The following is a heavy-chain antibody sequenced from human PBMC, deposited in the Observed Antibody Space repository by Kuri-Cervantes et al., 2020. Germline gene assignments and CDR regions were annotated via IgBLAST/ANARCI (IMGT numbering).Heavy chain of an antibody. CDR3: ARIPAIGVRGVITLYYYYGMDV. V-gene: IGHV4-39*07. Sequence: GSLRLSCTVSGGSISSSSYYWGWIRQPPGKGLEWIGSIYYSGSTYYNPSLKSRVTISVDTSKNQFSLKLSSVTAADTAVYCCARIPAIGVRGVITLYYYYGMDVWGQGTTVTVSS. CDR2: IYYSGST. D-gene: IGHD3-10*01. CDR1: GGSISSSSYY. J-gene: IGHJ6*02.